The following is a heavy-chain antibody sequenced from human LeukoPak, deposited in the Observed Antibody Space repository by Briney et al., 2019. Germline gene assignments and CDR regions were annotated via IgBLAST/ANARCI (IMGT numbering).Heavy chain of an antibody. D-gene: IGHD6-19*01. CDR1: GYTFTGYY. CDR3: ASIAVAGTGPPQPDY. V-gene: IGHV1-2*02. CDR2: INPNSGGT. Sequence: ASVKVSCKASGYTFTGYYMHWVRQAPGQGLEWMGWINPNSGGTNYAQKFQGRVTMTRDTSISTAYMELSRLRSDDTAVYYCASIAVAGTGPPQPDYWGQGTLVTVSS. J-gene: IGHJ4*02.